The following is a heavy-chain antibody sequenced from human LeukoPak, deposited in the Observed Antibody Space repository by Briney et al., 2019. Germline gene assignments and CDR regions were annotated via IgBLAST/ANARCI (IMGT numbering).Heavy chain of an antibody. CDR3: AKNGQSGFSFDP. CDR2: INHSGST. D-gene: IGHD1-26*01. CDR1: GGSFSGYY. Sequence: SETLSLTCAVYGGSFSGYYWSWIRQPPGKGLEWIGEINHSGSTNYNPSFKSRVTISVDTPKNQFSLKLTSVTAADTAVYYCAKNGQSGFSFDPWGQGTLVTVSS. V-gene: IGHV4-34*01. J-gene: IGHJ5*02.